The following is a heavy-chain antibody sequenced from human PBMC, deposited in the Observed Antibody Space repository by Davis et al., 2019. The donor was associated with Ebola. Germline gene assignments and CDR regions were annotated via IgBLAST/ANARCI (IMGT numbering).Heavy chain of an antibody. J-gene: IGHJ4*02. Sequence: VKVSCKASGGTFSSYSISWVRQAPGQGLEWMGGIIPIFGTANYAQKFQGRVTITADESTGTAYMELSSLRSEDTAVYYCARDLHHYGSGNYFDYWGQGTLVTVSS. D-gene: IGHD3-10*01. CDR1: GGTFSSYS. CDR2: IIPIFGTA. V-gene: IGHV1-69*01. CDR3: ARDLHHYGSGNYFDY.